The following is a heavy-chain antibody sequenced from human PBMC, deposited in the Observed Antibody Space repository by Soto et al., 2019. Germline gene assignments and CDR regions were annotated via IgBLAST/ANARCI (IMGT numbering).Heavy chain of an antibody. CDR1: TCAVYG. J-gene: IGHJ6*02. V-gene: IGHV3-33*01. CDR2: IWYDGSNK. Sequence: TCAVYGMHWVRQAPGKGLEWVAVIWYDGSNKYYADSVKGRFTISRDNSKNTLYLQMNSLRAEDTAVYYCARESGTESINGMDVWGQGTTVTVSS. CDR3: ARESGTESINGMDV. D-gene: IGHD3-10*01.